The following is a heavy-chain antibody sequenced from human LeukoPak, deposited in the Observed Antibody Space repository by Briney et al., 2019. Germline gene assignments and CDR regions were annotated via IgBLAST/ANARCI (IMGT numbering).Heavy chain of an antibody. V-gene: IGHV4-61*08. CDR1: GGSISSGDYY. J-gene: IGHJ6*03. D-gene: IGHD3-22*01. CDR3: ARDLNYDSSGYENYYYMDV. CDR2: IYYSGST. Sequence: SETLSLTCTVSGGSISSGDYYWSWIRQPPGKGLEWIGYIYYSGSTNYNPSLKSRVTISVDTSKNQFSLKLSSVTAADTAVYYCARDLNYDSSGYENYYYMDVWGKGTTVTVSS.